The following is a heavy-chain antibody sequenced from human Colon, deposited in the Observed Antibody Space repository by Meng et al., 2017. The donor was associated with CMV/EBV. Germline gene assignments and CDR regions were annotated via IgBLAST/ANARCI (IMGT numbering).Heavy chain of an antibody. CDR3: AREGYAPPTRSGYTH. CDR2: IYSGGTT. V-gene: IGHV3-66*02. Sequence: GGSLRLSCTASGLTVSKNYMSWVRQAPDKGLEWVAIIYSGGTTYYADSVRGRFTISRDNSNNTLHLQMNSLRPEDTAVYYCAREGYAPPTRSGYTHWGQGTLVTVSS. D-gene: IGHD3-3*01. CDR1: GLTVSKNY. J-gene: IGHJ4*02.